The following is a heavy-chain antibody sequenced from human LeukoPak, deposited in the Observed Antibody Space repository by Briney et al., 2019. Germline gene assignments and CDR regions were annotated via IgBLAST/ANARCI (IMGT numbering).Heavy chain of an antibody. J-gene: IGHJ4*02. D-gene: IGHD6-19*01. CDR2: ISWNSGSI. CDR1: GFTFDDYA. CDR3: AKDLSPYSSGCPDY. V-gene: IGHV3-9*01. Sequence: PGRSLRLSCAASGFTFDDYAMHWVRQAPGKGLEWVSGISWNSGSIGYADSVKGRFTISRDNAKNSLYLQMNSLRAEDTALYYCAKDLSPYSSGCPDYWGQGTLVTVSS.